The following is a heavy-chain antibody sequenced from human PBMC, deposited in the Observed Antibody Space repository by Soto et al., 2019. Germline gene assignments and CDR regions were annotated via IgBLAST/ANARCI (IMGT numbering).Heavy chain of an antibody. CDR3: ASGIQLWLRRINNGYSG. CDR1: GGTFSTYA. Sequence: QVQLVQSGAEVKKPESSVKVSCKAPGGTFSTYAISWVRQAPGQGLEWMGGIIPMFGTANYAQRFQDRVPITADEPTTTVYMELSRLRSEDTAVYLCASGIQLWLRRINNGYSGWGQGTLVTVSS. J-gene: IGHJ4*02. CDR2: IIPMFGTA. V-gene: IGHV1-69*12. D-gene: IGHD5-18*01.